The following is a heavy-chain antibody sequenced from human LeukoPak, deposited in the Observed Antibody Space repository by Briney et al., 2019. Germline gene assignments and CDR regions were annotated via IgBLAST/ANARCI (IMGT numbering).Heavy chain of an antibody. CDR2: IYYSGST. V-gene: IGHV4-59*01. D-gene: IGHD1-1*01. CDR1: GGSISSYY. J-gene: IGHJ5*02. CDR3: ASSGNYNWFDP. Sequence: SETLSLTCTVSGGSISSYYWSWIRQPPGKGPEWIGYIYYSGSTNYNPSLKSRVTISVDTSKNQFSLKLSSVTAADTAVYYCASSGNYNWFDPWGQGTLVTVSS.